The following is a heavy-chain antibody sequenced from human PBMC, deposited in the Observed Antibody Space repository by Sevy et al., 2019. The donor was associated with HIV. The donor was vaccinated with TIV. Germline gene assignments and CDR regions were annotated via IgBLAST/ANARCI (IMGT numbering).Heavy chain of an antibody. V-gene: IGHV4-39*01. CDR2: VYYNGHT. J-gene: IGHJ6*02. Sequence: SETLSLTCTISGDTIVSSGHYWGWIRQTPGKGLEWIGSVYYNGHTYYNPSLKGRLTISIDTSKNQFSLNLNSVTAADTGIYFCAREAGGYDYDYGMDVWGQGTTVTASS. CDR3: AREAGGYDYDYGMDV. D-gene: IGHD6-13*01. CDR1: GDTIVSSGHY.